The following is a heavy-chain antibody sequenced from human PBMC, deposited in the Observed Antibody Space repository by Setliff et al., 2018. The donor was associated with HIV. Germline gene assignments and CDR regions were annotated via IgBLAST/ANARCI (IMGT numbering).Heavy chain of an antibody. D-gene: IGHD6-13*01. J-gene: IGHJ3*01. CDR1: GVTFTTYS. CDR2: IIPIIRSA. V-gene: IGHV1-69*06. CDR3: SREVASYSSRFDAFDV. Sequence: ASVKVSCKTSGVTFTTYSITWVRQAPGQGLEWMGGIIPIIRSAKYAQKFQGRVTITADKSTSTAYMELSNLRSEDTAVYYCSREVASYSSRFDAFDVWGQGTTVTVSS.